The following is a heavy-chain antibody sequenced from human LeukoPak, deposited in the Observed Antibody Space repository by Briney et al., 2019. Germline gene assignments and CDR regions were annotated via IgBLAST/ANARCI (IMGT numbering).Heavy chain of an antibody. J-gene: IGHJ4*02. V-gene: IGHV3-23*01. CDR3: AKGYCSSTSCYNSFDY. CDR2: ISGSGGST. D-gene: IGHD2-2*02. CDR1: GFTFSSYA. Sequence: GESLSLSCAASGFTFSSYAMNWVRQAPGKGLELVSAISGSGGSTYYADSVKGRFTISRDNSKNTLYLQMNSLRAEYTAVYYCAKGYCSSTSCYNSFDYWGQGTLVTVSS.